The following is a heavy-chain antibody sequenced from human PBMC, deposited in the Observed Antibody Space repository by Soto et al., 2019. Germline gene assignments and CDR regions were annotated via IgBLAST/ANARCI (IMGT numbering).Heavy chain of an antibody. J-gene: IGHJ6*02. D-gene: IGHD2-15*01. CDR2: MWHEGSNK. V-gene: IGHV3-33*01. Sequence: PWGSLGLGCAASGVTVCTYGVHGVRQAPGKGLEWVAVMWHEGSNKHYTDSAKGRFTISRDNSKNTLYLQMNSLRAEDTAVYYCARDRGGPPLRYYYGMDVWGQGNHGHRLL. CDR1: GVTVCTYG. CDR3: ARDRGGPPLRYYYGMDV.